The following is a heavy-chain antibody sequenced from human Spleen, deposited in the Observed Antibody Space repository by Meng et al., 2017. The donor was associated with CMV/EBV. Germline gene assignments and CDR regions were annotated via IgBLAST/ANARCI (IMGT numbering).Heavy chain of an antibody. V-gene: IGHV1-8*03. CDR3: ARGSEGYLDY. CDR1: GYTFINYG. Sequence: SCKASGYTFINYGITWVRQAPGQGLEWMGWMNPNSGNTGYAQKFQGRVTITRNTSISTAYMELSSLRSEDTAVYYCARGSEGYLDYWGQGTLVTVSS. J-gene: IGHJ4*02. CDR2: MNPNSGNT.